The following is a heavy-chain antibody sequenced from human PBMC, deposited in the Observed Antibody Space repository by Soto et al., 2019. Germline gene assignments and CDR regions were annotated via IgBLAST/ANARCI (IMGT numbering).Heavy chain of an antibody. CDR2: IYYSGTT. J-gene: IGHJ4*02. D-gene: IGHD2-8*01. CDR1: GGSVSSGGYY. V-gene: IGHV4-31*03. CDR3: ARRALPQCINGVCYKDGFWDY. Sequence: QVQLQESGPGLVKPSQTLSLTCTVSGGSVSSGGYYWSWIRQDQGTGLEWIGYIYYSGTTYFNPSLKSRASISLDTSKDESSLKLASVTAGDTAVYYCARRALPQCINGVCYKDGFWDYWGQGALVTVSS.